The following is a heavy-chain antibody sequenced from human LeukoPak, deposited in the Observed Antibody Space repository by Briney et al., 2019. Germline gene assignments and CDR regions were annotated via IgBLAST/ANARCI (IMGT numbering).Heavy chain of an antibody. CDR1: GYTFTGYY. J-gene: IGHJ4*02. CDR3: ARVVAVAELDY. V-gene: IGHV1-46*01. D-gene: IGHD6-19*01. CDR2: INPSGGST. Sequence: ASVKVSCKASGYTFTGYYMHWVRQAPGQGLEWMGIINPSGGSTSYAQKFQGRVTMTRDTSTSTVYMELSSLRSEDTAVYYCARVVAVAELDYWGQGTLVTVSS.